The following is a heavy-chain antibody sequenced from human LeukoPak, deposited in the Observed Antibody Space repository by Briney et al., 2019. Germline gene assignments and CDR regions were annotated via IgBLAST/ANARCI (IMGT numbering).Heavy chain of an antibody. Sequence: HGASVTVSCTASGYTFTSYDINWVRQANAPGLERMGWMNPNSGNTGYAQTFQGRVTMTRNTSISTAYMELSSLRSEDTAVYYCARAGRNWFDPWGQGTLVTVSS. CDR2: MNPNSGNT. V-gene: IGHV1-8*01. CDR1: GYTFTSYD. J-gene: IGHJ5*02. CDR3: ARAGRNWFDP. D-gene: IGHD1-26*01.